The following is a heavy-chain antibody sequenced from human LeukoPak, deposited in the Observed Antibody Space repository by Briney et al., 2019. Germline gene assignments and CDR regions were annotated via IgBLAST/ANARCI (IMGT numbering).Heavy chain of an antibody. CDR2: INYSGAT. Sequence: PSETLSLTCTVSGVSIRSNYWSWVRRPPRKGLEWIANINYSGATYYNPSLRSRVTISIDTSKSQFSLKLTSVTVADTAVYYCARGGHIAIPPYGFDYWGQGALVTVSS. J-gene: IGHJ4*02. V-gene: IGHV4-59*01. CDR3: ARGGHIAIPPYGFDY. D-gene: IGHD4-17*01. CDR1: GVSIRSNY.